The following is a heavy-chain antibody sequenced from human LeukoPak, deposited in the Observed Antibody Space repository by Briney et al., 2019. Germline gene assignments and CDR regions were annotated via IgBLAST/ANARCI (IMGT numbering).Heavy chain of an antibody. Sequence: GGSLRLSCAASGFTVSSNYMSWVRQAPGKGLEWVSVIYSGGSTYYADSVKGRFTISRDNSKNTLYLQMNSLRAGDTAVYYCARDLCSGGSCLDYWGQGTLVTVSS. CDR2: IYSGGST. CDR1: GFTVSSNY. V-gene: IGHV3-53*01. CDR3: ARDLCSGGSCLDY. J-gene: IGHJ4*02. D-gene: IGHD2-15*01.